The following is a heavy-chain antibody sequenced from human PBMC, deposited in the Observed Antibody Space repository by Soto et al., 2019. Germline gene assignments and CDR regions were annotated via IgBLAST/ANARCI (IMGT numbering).Heavy chain of an antibody. CDR3: ARPLKDPIMAHHDFDL. Sequence: PGESLKISCKASGYIFTSHWIGWVRQMPGKGLEWLGIIYPGDSDTRYSPSFQGQVTISADKSITTAYLQWSSLKASDTAFYYCARPLKDPIMAHHDFDLWGQGTMVTVS. V-gene: IGHV5-51*01. CDR1: GYIFTSHW. J-gene: IGHJ3*01. CDR2: IYPGDSDT. D-gene: IGHD2-15*01.